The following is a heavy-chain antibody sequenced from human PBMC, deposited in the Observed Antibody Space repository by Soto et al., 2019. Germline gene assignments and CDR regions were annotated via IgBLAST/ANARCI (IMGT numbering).Heavy chain of an antibody. V-gene: IGHV3-23*01. J-gene: IGHJ5*01. CDR2: THGNGGGT. CDR3: AKDAVPFNGVWDWFDS. Sequence: EVQLLESGGGLVQPGGSLRVSCVVSGFNLRDYAMIWVRQPPGQGVEWVSATHGNGGGTYYEDSVKGRFTVARDDSKETLYLQMSSLRVDDTALYYWAKDAVPFNGVWDWFDSWGQGTLVTVSS. CDR1: GFNLRDYA. D-gene: IGHD3-16*01.